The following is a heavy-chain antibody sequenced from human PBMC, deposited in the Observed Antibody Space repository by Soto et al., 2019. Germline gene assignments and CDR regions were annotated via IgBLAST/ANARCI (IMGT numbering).Heavy chain of an antibody. CDR3: AKDRTMARGIRAFDI. J-gene: IGHJ3*02. Sequence: GWSLRLSCVASVLASDNYPMAWVRQTPGKGLQWISTISGSGGMTDYEDSVRGRFTVSIDHSKDSVHLQMTSLRADDTAVYYCAKDRTMARGIRAFDIWGQGTTVTVSS. CDR2: ISGSGGMT. V-gene: IGHV3-23*01. CDR1: VLASDNYP. D-gene: IGHD3-10*01.